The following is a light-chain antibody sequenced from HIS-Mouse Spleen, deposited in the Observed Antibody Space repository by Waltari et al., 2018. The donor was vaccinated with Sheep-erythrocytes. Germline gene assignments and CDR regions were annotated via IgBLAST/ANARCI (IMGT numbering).Light chain of an antibody. Sequence: QSVLTQPPSASGTPGQRVTISCSGSSSNIGSNYVYWYQQLPGTAPKLLIYRNKQRPQGVPDRCAGSKSGTSASLAISGLRSEDEADYYCAAWDDSLSGVVFGGGTKLTVL. V-gene: IGLV1-47*01. CDR3: AAWDDSLSGVV. CDR2: RNK. J-gene: IGLJ2*01. CDR1: SSNIGSNY.